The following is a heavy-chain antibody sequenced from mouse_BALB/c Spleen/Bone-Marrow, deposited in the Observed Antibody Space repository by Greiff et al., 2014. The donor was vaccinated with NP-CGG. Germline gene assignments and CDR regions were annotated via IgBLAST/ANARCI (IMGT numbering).Heavy chain of an antibody. CDR1: GDSITSSY. J-gene: IGHJ2*01. CDR3: ARGNGYHFDY. D-gene: IGHD1-2*01. CDR2: ISYSGNA. V-gene: IGHV3-8*02. Sequence: EVQRVESGPSLVKPSQTLSLTCSVTGDSITSSYWNWIRKFPGNKLEYMGYISYSGNAYYNPSLKSRISLTRDTSKNQYYLQLNSVTTEDTATNFCARGNGYHFDYWGQGTTLTVSS.